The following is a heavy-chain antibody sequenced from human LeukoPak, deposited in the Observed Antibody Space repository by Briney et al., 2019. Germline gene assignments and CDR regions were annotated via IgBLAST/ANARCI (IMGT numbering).Heavy chain of an antibody. CDR1: GYTFTGYY. D-gene: IGHD5-18*01. CDR2: INPNSGGT. J-gene: IGHJ4*02. Sequence: GASVKVSCKASGYTFTGYYMHWVRQAPGQGLEWMGWINPNSGGTNCAQKFQGRVTMTRDTSIGTAYMELSRLRSDDTAVYYCARGSRIQLWLLDTETVDYWGQGTLVTVSS. CDR3: ARGSRIQLWLLDTETVDY. V-gene: IGHV1-2*02.